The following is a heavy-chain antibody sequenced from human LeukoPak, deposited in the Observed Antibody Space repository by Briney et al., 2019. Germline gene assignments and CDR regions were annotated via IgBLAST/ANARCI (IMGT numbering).Heavy chain of an antibody. CDR3: ARAVADYFDY. CDR2: ISYDGSNK. J-gene: IGHJ4*02. D-gene: IGHD6-19*01. V-gene: IGHV3-30*03. Sequence: GGSLRLSCAASGFTFSSYGMQSVRQAPGKGLEWVAVISYDGSNKYYADSVKGRFTISRDNSKNTLYLQMNSLRAEDTAVYYCARAVADYFDYWGQGTLVTVSS. CDR1: GFTFSSYG.